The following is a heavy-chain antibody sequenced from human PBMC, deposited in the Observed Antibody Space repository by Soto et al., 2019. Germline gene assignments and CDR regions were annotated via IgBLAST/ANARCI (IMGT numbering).Heavy chain of an antibody. Sequence: QMQLVESRGGVVQPGRSLRLSCVASGFTFDLNGLHWVRQAPGKGLEWVTVISYDGSDKYYADSLKGRVTVSRDNSKNTLYLHMDSLRTGDTAIYYCARDRGAGRENYFVMDVWGQGTTVTVSS. V-gene: IGHV3-30-3*01. CDR2: ISYDGSDK. CDR3: ARDRGAGRENYFVMDV. CDR1: GFTFDLNG. D-gene: IGHD3-10*01. J-gene: IGHJ6*02.